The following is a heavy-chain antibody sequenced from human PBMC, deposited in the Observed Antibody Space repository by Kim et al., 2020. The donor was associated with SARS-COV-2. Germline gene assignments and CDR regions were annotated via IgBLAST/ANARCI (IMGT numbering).Heavy chain of an antibody. D-gene: IGHD2-15*01. Sequence: ASVKVSCKVSGYTLTELSMHWVRQAPGKGLEWMGGFDPEDGETIYAQKFQGRVTMTEDTSTDTAYMELSSLRSEDTAVYYCATISIKELVLAAAKGGFDPWGQGALATVSS. CDR3: ATISIKELVLAAAKGGFDP. CDR2: FDPEDGET. CDR1: GYTLTELS. V-gene: IGHV1-24*01. J-gene: IGHJ5*02.